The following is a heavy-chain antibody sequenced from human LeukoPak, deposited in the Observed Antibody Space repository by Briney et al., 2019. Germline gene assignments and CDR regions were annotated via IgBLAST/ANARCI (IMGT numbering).Heavy chain of an antibody. D-gene: IGHD3-10*01. V-gene: IGHV1-18*04. CDR3: ARDFRFGELSDYYYYGMDV. CDR2: ISAYNGNT. CDR1: GYTFTSYG. Sequence: ASVKVSCKASGYTFTSYGISWVRQAPGQGLEWMGWISAYNGNTNYAQKLQGRVTMTTDTSTSTAYMELRSLRSDDTAVYYCARDFRFGELSDYYYYGMDVWAKGPRSPSPQ. J-gene: IGHJ6*04.